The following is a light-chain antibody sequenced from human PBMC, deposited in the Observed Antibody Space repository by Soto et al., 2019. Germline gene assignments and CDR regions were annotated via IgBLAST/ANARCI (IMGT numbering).Light chain of an antibody. CDR1: QSVNSTF. CDR2: SAS. Sequence: EIVLTQSPGTLSLSPGERATLSCRDSQSVNSTFLAWYQQKPGQAPRLLIYSASSRATGIPDRFCGSGSGTDFTLTISRLEPEDFAEYYCQQYGSSPWTFGQGTKVDIK. V-gene: IGKV3-20*01. CDR3: QQYGSSPWT. J-gene: IGKJ1*01.